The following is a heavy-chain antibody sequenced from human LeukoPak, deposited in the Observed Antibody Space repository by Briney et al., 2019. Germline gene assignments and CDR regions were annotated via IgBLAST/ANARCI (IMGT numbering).Heavy chain of an antibody. D-gene: IGHD4-17*01. CDR3: APTIASYGDYYFDY. CDR1: GDSISSSQW. CDR2: ISHGGST. J-gene: IGHJ4*02. Sequence: SGTLSLTCAVSGDSISSSQWWSWVRQPPGKGLEWIGEISHGGSTNYNPSLKSRVTISIDKSKNQFSLKLSSVTAADTAVYYCAPTIASYGDYYFDYWGQGTLVTVSS. V-gene: IGHV4-4*02.